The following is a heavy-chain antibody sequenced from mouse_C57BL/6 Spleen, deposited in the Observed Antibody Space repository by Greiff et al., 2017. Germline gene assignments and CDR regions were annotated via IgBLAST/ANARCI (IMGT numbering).Heavy chain of an antibody. CDR1: GYTFTGYW. CDR3: ARGGITTVVASYYYAMDY. J-gene: IGHJ4*01. V-gene: IGHV1-9*01. Sequence: VQLQQSGAELMKPGASVKLSCKATGYTFTGYWIEWVKQRPGHGLEWIGEILPGSGSTNNNEKFKGKATFTADTSSNTAYMQLSSLTTEDSAIYYCARGGITTVVASYYYAMDYWGQGTSVTVSS. D-gene: IGHD1-1*01. CDR2: ILPGSGST.